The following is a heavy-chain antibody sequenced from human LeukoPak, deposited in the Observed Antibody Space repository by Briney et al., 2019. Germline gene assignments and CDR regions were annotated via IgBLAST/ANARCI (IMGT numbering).Heavy chain of an antibody. CDR2: ISSSSSYL. D-gene: IGHD3-9*01. J-gene: IGHJ6*02. Sequence: GWAVTLSCAAAGFTFSSYSMDGVRQAPGKGLEGVSSISSSSSYLYYAGSVKGRFTISRDNAKNSLYLQMNSLRAEDTAVYYCARDLDHYDIMAGYWDHYGMDIWGQGTTVTVSS. CDR1: GFTFSSYS. CDR3: ARDLDHYDIMAGYWDHYGMDI. V-gene: IGHV3-21*01.